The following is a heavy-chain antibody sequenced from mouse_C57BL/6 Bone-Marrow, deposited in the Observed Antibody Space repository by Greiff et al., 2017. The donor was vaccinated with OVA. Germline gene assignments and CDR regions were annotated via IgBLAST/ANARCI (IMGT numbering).Heavy chain of an antibody. CDR2: IYPRSGNT. D-gene: IGHD2-4*01. J-gene: IGHJ2*01. Sequence: VQLQQSGAELARPGASVKLSCKASGYTFTSYGISWVKQRTGQGLEWIGEIYPRSGNTYYNEKFKGKATLTADKSSSTAYMELRSLTSEDSAVYFCARPTMIKYYFDYWGQGTTLTVSS. V-gene: IGHV1-81*01. CDR3: ARPTMIKYYFDY. CDR1: GYTFTSYG.